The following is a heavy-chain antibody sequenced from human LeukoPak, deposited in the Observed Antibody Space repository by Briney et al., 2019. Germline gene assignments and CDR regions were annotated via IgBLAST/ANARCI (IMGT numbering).Heavy chain of an antibody. Sequence: PSETLSLTCSVYGGSFSGYYWSWIRQPPGQGLEWIGEINHSGSTNYNPSLKSRVTISVDTSKNQFSLKLSSVTAADTAVYYCAGSDTFDYWGQGTLVSVCS. D-gene: IGHD5-18*01. CDR2: INHSGST. CDR1: GGSFSGYY. CDR3: AGSDTFDY. V-gene: IGHV4-34*01. J-gene: IGHJ4*02.